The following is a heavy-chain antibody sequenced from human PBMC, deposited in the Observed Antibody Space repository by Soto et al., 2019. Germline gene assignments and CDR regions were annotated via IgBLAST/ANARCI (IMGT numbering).Heavy chain of an antibody. J-gene: IGHJ4*02. D-gene: IGHD2-2*02. Sequence: EVQLVESGGGLVQPGGSLRLSCAASGFTFSSYWMNWVRQAPGKGLVWVSRINSDGSSTSYADSVKGRFTISRDNAKNTLYLHMNSLRAEDTAVYYCARVWVGRYCSSTSCYTWVFDYWGQGTLVTVSS. CDR2: INSDGSST. CDR3: ARVWVGRYCSSTSCYTWVFDY. V-gene: IGHV3-74*01. CDR1: GFTFSSYW.